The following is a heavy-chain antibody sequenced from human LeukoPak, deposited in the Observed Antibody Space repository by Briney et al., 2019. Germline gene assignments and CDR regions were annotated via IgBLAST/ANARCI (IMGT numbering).Heavy chain of an antibody. CDR2: IRHDGSNK. Sequence: PGGSLRLSCAASGFIFSSYGMHWVRQAPGKGLQWVTFIRHDGSNKYYADSVKGRFTISRDNSKNTLYLQMNSLRAEDTAVYYCARDLSLIALTDWGQGTLVTVSS. CDR3: ARDLSLIALTD. J-gene: IGHJ4*02. V-gene: IGHV3-30*02. CDR1: GFIFSSYG. D-gene: IGHD3-22*01.